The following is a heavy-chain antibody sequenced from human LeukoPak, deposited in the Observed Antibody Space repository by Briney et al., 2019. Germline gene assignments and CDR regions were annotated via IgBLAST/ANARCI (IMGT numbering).Heavy chain of an antibody. CDR2: ISSSGSMI. D-gene: IGHD4-17*01. V-gene: IGHV3-11*04. Sequence: GGSLRLSCAASGFTFSDYYMSWIRQAPGKGLEWVSYISSSGSMISDADSVKGRFTISRDNAKKSLYLQMNSLSAEDTAVYYCARDEYIHGDLTNFDSWGQGTLVIVSS. J-gene: IGHJ4*02. CDR3: ARDEYIHGDLTNFDS. CDR1: GFTFSDYY.